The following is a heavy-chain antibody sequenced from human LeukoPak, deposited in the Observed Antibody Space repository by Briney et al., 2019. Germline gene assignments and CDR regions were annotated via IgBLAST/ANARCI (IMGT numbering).Heavy chain of an antibody. CDR3: ARDQNFPRRNGWFDP. V-gene: IGHV4-39*07. J-gene: IGHJ5*02. CDR2: ISYRGDT. Sequence: PSETLSLTCTVSGGSISNSSHYWGWIRQPPGKGLEWIGTISYRGDTFYSPSLKSRATISLEAPENQFSLMVTTVSAADTAMYYCARDQNFPRRNGWFDPWGQGTLVTVSS. D-gene: IGHD1-14*01. CDR1: GGSISNSSHY.